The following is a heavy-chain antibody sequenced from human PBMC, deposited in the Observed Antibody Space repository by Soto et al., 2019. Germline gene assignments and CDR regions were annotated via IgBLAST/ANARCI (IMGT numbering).Heavy chain of an antibody. CDR3: ARDPPTPITVDAFDL. J-gene: IGHJ3*01. D-gene: IGHD3-10*01. V-gene: IGHV3-30-3*01. CDR2: VSFDGDFK. Sequence: QVLLVESGGGVVQPGRSLRLSCAASGFTFSNYPMHWVRQVPGKGLEWVALVSFDGDFKNYADSVKGRLTISRDNSKKTLYLHMNNLRPEDTAIYYCARDPPTPITVDAFDLWGHGTMVNVSS. CDR1: GFTFSNYP.